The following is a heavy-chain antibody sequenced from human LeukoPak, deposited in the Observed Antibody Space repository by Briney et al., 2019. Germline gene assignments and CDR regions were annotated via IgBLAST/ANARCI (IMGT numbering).Heavy chain of an antibody. D-gene: IGHD2-15*01. CDR1: GFSLSDYW. CDR2: ISPDGRNI. Sequence: GGSLRLSCEASGFSLSDYWMNWVRQVPGKGPVWVSHISPDGRNIAYADSVKGRFTISRDSAKNTLYLQLNSLRVEDTATYYCVRDGRGRTPYDCWGQGTLVTVSS. J-gene: IGHJ4*02. V-gene: IGHV3-74*01. CDR3: VRDGRGRTPYDC.